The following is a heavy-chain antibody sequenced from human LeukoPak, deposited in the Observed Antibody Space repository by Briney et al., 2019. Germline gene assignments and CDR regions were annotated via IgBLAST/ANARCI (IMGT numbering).Heavy chain of an antibody. Sequence: SETLSLTCTVSGGSISSYYWSWIRQPAGKGLEWIGRIYTSGSTNYNPSLKSRVTMSVDTSKNQFSLKLSSVTAADKAVYYCPRGRFGGTSFDYWGQGTLVTVSS. V-gene: IGHV4-4*07. D-gene: IGHD3-10*01. CDR1: GGSISSYY. J-gene: IGHJ4*02. CDR2: IYTSGST. CDR3: PRGRFGGTSFDY.